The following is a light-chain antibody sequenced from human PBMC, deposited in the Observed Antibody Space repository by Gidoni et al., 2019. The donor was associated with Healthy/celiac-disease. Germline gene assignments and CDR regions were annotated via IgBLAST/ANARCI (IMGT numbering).Light chain of an antibody. Sequence: EIVLTQSPATLSLSPGERATLSCRASQSVSSYLAWYQQKPGQAPRLLIYDASNRATGIPARCSGCGSGTDFTLTISSLEPEDFAVYYCQQRSNWPPLLTFGGGTKVEIK. CDR2: DAS. V-gene: IGKV3-11*01. CDR3: QQRSNWPPLLT. CDR1: QSVSSY. J-gene: IGKJ4*01.